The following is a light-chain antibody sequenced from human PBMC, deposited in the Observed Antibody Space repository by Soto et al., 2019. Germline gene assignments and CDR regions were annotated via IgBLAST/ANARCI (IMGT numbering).Light chain of an antibody. CDR1: SSDVGGYNY. CDR3: SSYTSSSTYV. CDR2: DVS. V-gene: IGLV2-14*01. J-gene: IGLJ1*01. Sequence: QSVLTQPASVSGSPGQSITISCTGTSSDVGGYNYVSWYQQHPDKAPKLMIYDVSNRSSGVSNRFSGSKSGNTASLTISGLQAEDEADYYCSSYTSSSTYVFGTGTKVTVL.